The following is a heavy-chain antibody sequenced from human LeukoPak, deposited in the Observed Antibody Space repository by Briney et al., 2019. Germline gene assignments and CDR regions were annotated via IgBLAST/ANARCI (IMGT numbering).Heavy chain of an antibody. CDR3: ARDQIVVVPAATGAYNYYYMDV. CDR1: GDSVSSNSAA. D-gene: IGHD2-2*01. CDR2: TYYRSKWYN. Sequence: SQTLSLTCAISGDSVSSNSAAWNWIRQSPSRGLEWLGRTYYRSKWYNDYAVSVKSRITINPDTSKNQFSLQLNSVTPEDTAVYYCARDQIVVVPAATGAYNYYYMDVWGKGTTVTVSS. V-gene: IGHV6-1*01. J-gene: IGHJ6*03.